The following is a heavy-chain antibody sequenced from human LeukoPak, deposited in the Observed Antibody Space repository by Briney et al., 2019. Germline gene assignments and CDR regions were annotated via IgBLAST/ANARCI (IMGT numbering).Heavy chain of an antibody. D-gene: IGHD2-2*01. CDR1: GYTLSSDA. CDR2: ICGSGGST. CDR3: AKVRALDCSSTSCFIRGDY. V-gene: IGHV3-23*01. J-gene: IGHJ4*02. Sequence: GGALRLSCAPSGYTLSSDAIRCVRHAPGEGREWVSAICGSGGSTHYADSVKGRVTISRDNSKNTLYMQIHSLRAEGTGVYYCAKVRALDCSSTSCFIRGDYWGQGTLVTVSS.